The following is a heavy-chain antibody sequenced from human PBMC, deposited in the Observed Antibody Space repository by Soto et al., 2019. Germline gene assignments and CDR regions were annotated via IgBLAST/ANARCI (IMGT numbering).Heavy chain of an antibody. V-gene: IGHV5-10-1*01. J-gene: IGHJ4*02. Sequence: PGESLKISCKGSGYSFTSYWISWVRQMPGKGLEWMGRIDPSGSYTNYSPSFQGHVTISADKSISTAYLQWSSLKASDTAMYYCARLTDSSSSFDYWGQGTLVTVSS. CDR3: ARLTDSSSSFDY. CDR2: IDPSGSYT. CDR1: GYSFTSYW. D-gene: IGHD6-6*01.